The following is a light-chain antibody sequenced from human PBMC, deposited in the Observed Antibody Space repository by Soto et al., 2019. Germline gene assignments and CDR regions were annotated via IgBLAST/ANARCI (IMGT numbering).Light chain of an antibody. CDR1: QGISTS. CDR3: QQAKTFPWT. CDR2: GAS. V-gene: IGKV1-12*01. Sequence: DVQMTQSPPFVSASVGDRVAITCRASQGISTSLVWYQHKPRKAPELLIFGASNLQTGVPSRFSGSGSGTDFTLSITSLQPDDSATYYCQQAKTFPWTFGQGTKVEIK. J-gene: IGKJ1*01.